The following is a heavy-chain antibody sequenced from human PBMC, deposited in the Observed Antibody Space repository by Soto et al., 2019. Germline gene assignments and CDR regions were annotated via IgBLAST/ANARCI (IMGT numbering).Heavy chain of an antibody. D-gene: IGHD6-13*01. J-gene: IGHJ6*02. Sequence: QVQLQESGPGLVKPSDTLSLNCTVSGGSISGYYWSWIRQPPGKGLEYIGYIYFRGSPNYNPSLRSRVTMSVDTSRNPFSLKVNSVTAADTAVYYCARKQLLPYYYALDVWGQGTTVTVSS. CDR2: IYFRGSP. CDR3: ARKQLLPYYYALDV. V-gene: IGHV4-59*07. CDR1: GGSISGYY.